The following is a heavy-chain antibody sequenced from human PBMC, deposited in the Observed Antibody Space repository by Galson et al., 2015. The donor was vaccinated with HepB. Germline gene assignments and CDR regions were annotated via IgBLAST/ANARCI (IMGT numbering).Heavy chain of an antibody. CDR1: GFTFNSFT. CDR2: ISSNGDNT. D-gene: IGHD6-19*01. CDR3: VKVGQWVSLSDY. Sequence: SLRLSCAASGFTFNSFTMHWVRQAPGKGLEYVSSISSNGDNTYYADSVKGRFTISRDNSQKTLYLQMCSLRPEDTAVYFCVKVGQWVSLSDYWGQGTLVIVSS. V-gene: IGHV3-64D*06. J-gene: IGHJ4*02.